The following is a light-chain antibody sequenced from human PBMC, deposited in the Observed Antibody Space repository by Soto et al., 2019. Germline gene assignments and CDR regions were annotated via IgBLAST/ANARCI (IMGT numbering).Light chain of an antibody. CDR2: DVS. Sequence: QSVLTQPASVSGSPGQSITISCTGTSSDVGGYNNVSGYQQHPGKAPKLMIYDVSNRPSGVSNRFSGSKSGNTASLTISGLQAEDDTDDSCSSHTSSSTLSVFGTGTKLTVL. J-gene: IGLJ1*01. CDR3: SSHTSSSTLSV. CDR1: SSDVGGYNN. V-gene: IGLV2-14*01.